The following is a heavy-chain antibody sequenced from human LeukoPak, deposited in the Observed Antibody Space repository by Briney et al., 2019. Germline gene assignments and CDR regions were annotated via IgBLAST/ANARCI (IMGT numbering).Heavy chain of an antibody. CDR1: GYSISSGYY. D-gene: IGHD1-26*01. CDR3: ARDNGSGWFDP. Sequence: SETLSLTCAVSGYSISSGYYWGWIRQPPGKGLEWIGSIFRSGSTHYHPSLKSRVTISVDTSKNQFSLKLSSVTAADTAVYYCARDNGSGWFDPWGQGALVTVSS. J-gene: IGHJ5*02. V-gene: IGHV4-38-2*02. CDR2: IFRSGST.